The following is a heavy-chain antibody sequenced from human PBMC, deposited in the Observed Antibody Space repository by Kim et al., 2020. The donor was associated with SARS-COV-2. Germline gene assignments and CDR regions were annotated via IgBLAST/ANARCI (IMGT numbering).Heavy chain of an antibody. D-gene: IGHD3-10*01. CDR2: ISGDSGKS. J-gene: IGHJ4*02. CDR1: GFRFSNYA. Sequence: GGSLRLSCAVSGFRFSNYAMSWVRQAPGKGLEWVSSISGDSGKSYYADSVRGRFTVSRDNSKSTLYLQMDSLRVEDTAVYYCAKITGIFSAGSVYWGQGTPVTVSS. V-gene: IGHV3-23*01. CDR3: AKITGIFSAGSVY.